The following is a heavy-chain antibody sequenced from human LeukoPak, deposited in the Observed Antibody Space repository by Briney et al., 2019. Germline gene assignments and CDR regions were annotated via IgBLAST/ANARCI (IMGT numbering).Heavy chain of an antibody. V-gene: IGHV3-48*02. CDR2: ISRDSSNI. Sequence: GGSLRLSCAASGFTFNTYAMNWVRRAPGRGLEWVSYISRDSSNIYYADSVMGRFTISRDNAKNSLYLQMTSLRDEDTAMYYCARVSYWGSSGKGFDYWGRGTLVTVSS. CDR1: GFTFNTYA. D-gene: IGHD7-27*01. CDR3: ARVSYWGSSGKGFDY. J-gene: IGHJ4*02.